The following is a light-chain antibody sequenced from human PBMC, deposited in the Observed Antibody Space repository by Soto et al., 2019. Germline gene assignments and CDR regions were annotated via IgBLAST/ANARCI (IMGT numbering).Light chain of an antibody. V-gene: IGKV3-11*01. Sequence: EIVLTQSPATLSLSPGERATLSCRASQSVSSYLAWYQQKPGQSPRLLIYDASNRATGIPARFSGSGSGTDFTLTISSLEPEDFAVYYCQQLGTFGGGTNVEIK. CDR2: DAS. CDR1: QSVSSY. CDR3: QQLGT. J-gene: IGKJ4*01.